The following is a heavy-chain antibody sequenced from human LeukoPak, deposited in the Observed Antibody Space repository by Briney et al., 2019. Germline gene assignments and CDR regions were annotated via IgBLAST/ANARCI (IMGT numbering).Heavy chain of an antibody. Sequence: ASVKVSCKASGYTFTGYYMHWVRQAPGQGLEWMGWINPNSGGTNYAQKFQGWVTMTRDTSISTAYMELSRLRSDDTAVYYCAREIGCSSTSCYAAFDYWGQGTLSPSPQ. V-gene: IGHV1-2*04. CDR2: INPNSGGT. J-gene: IGHJ4*02. D-gene: IGHD2-2*01. CDR3: AREIGCSSTSCYAAFDY. CDR1: GYTFTGYY.